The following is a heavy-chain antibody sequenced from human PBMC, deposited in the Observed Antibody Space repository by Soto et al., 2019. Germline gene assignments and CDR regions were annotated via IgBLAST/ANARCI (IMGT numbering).Heavy chain of an antibody. J-gene: IGHJ5*02. Sequence: ASVKVSCKASGYTFTSYYMHWVRQAPGQGLEWMGIINPSGGSTSNAQKFQGRVTMTRDTSTSTVYMELSSLRSEDTAVYYCARDRTPTVVTPRSWFDPWGQGTLFTVSS. V-gene: IGHV1-46*01. CDR1: GYTFTSYY. CDR2: INPSGGST. D-gene: IGHD4-17*01. CDR3: ARDRTPTVVTPRSWFDP.